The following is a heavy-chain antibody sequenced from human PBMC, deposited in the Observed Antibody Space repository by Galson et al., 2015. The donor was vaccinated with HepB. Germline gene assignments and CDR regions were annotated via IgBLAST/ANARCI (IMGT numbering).Heavy chain of an antibody. CDR3: ARGGIAAALVSDFDY. Sequence: SLRLSCAASGFTFSSYAMHWVRQAPGKGLEWVAVISYDGSNKYYADSVKGRFTISRDNSKNTLYLQMNSLRAEDTAVYYCARGGIAAALVSDFDYWGQGTLVTVSS. CDR1: GFTFSSYA. CDR2: ISYDGSNK. D-gene: IGHD6-13*01. J-gene: IGHJ4*02. V-gene: IGHV3-30-3*01.